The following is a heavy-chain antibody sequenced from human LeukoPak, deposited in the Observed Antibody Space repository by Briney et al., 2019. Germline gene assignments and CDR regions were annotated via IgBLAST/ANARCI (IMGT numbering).Heavy chain of an antibody. J-gene: IGHJ6*02. CDR3: TTVTLRLYGMDV. V-gene: IGHV3-15*01. CDR1: GFTFSNAW. CDR2: IKSKTDGWTT. D-gene: IGHD4-17*01. Sequence: GGSLRLSCAASGFTFSNAWMSWVRQAPGKGLEWVGRIKSKTDGWTTDYAAPVKGRFTISRDDSKNTLYLQMNSLKTEDTAVYYCTTVTLRLYGMDVWGQGTTVTVSS.